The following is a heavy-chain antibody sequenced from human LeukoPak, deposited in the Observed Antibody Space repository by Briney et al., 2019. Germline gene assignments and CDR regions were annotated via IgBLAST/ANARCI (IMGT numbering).Heavy chain of an antibody. J-gene: IGHJ4*02. V-gene: IGHV4-38-2*01. D-gene: IGHD2-21*01. CDR2: IYHSGST. CDR3: ARLPYCGGDCYADY. Sequence: SGTLSLTCAVSGYSISSGYYWGWIRQPPGKGLEWIGSIYHSGSTYYNPSLKSRVTISVDTSKNQFSLKLSSVTAADTAVYYCARLPYCGGDCYADYWGQGTLVTVSS. CDR1: GYSISSGYY.